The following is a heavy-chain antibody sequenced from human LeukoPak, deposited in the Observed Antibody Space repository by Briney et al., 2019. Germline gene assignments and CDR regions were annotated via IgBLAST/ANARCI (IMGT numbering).Heavy chain of an antibody. CDR1: GFTFSSYG. CDR3: AKAGDLDY. Sequence: GGSLRLSCAAPGFTFSSYGMHWVRQAPGEGLEWVAVISYDGSNKYYADSVKGRFTISRDNSKNTLYLQMNSLRAEDTAVYYCAKAGDLDYWGQGTLVTVSS. V-gene: IGHV3-30*18. D-gene: IGHD7-27*01. CDR2: ISYDGSNK. J-gene: IGHJ4*02.